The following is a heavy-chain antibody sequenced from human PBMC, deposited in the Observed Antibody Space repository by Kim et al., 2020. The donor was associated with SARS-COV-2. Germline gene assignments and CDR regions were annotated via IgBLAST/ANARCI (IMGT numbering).Heavy chain of an antibody. V-gene: IGHV3-30*04. Sequence: GGSLRLSCAASGFTFSSYAMHWVRQAPGKGLEWVAVISYDGSNKYYADSVKGRFTISRDNSKNTLYLQMNSLRAEDTAVYYCARDGAVAGIDAFDIWGQG. CDR1: GFTFSSYA. CDR2: ISYDGSNK. J-gene: IGHJ3*02. CDR3: ARDGAVAGIDAFDI. D-gene: IGHD6-19*01.